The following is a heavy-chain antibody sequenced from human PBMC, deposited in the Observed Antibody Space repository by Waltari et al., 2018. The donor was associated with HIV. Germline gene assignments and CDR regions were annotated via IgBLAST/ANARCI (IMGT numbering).Heavy chain of an antibody. CDR2: INHSGST. Sequence: QVQLQQWGAGLLKPSETLSLTCAVYGGSFSGYYWSWIRQPPGKGLEWIGEINHSGSTNYNPSLKSRVTISVDTSKNQFSLKLSSVTAADTAVYYCAVAGYSSSSDYFDYWGQGTLVTVSS. V-gene: IGHV4-34*01. CDR3: AVAGYSSSSDYFDY. J-gene: IGHJ4*02. D-gene: IGHD6-6*01. CDR1: GGSFSGYY.